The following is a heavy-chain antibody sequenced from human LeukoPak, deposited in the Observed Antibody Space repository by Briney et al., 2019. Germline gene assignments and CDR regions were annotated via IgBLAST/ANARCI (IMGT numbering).Heavy chain of an antibody. CDR1: GGSISSYY. J-gene: IGHJ4*02. CDR3: ARHGNTVTNYFDY. Sequence: SETLSLTCTVSGGSISSYYWSWIRQPPGKGLEWIGYIYYSGSTNYNPSLKSRVTISVDTSKNQFSLKLSSVTAADTAVYYCARHGNTVTNYFDYWGQGTLVTVPS. V-gene: IGHV4-59*08. D-gene: IGHD4-17*01. CDR2: IYYSGST.